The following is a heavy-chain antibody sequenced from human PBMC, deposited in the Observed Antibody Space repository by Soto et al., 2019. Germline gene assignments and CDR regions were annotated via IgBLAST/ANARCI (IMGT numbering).Heavy chain of an antibody. V-gene: IGHV3-15*01. CDR3: TTVRMLIAAAGENWFDS. Sequence: EVQLVESGGGLVKPGGSLRLSCAASGFAFSNAWMGWVRQAPGKGLECVGRIKSKTDGGTTDYAAPVKGRFTISRDDSKNTLYVQMNSLKTEDTAVYYCTTVRMLIAAAGENWFDSWGQGTLVTVSS. CDR1: GFAFSNAW. D-gene: IGHD6-13*01. J-gene: IGHJ5*01. CDR2: IKSKTDGGTT.